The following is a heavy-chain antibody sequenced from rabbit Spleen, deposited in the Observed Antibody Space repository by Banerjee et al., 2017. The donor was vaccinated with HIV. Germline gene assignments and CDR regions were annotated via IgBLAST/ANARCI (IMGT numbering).Heavy chain of an antibody. Sequence: QELLVESGGGLVQPEGSLTLTCTASGFSFSSDNMCWVRQAPGKGLEWIACIYADSAANTYYANWVKGRFTVSTTSSTTVALQMTSLTAADTATYFCARDSAGREDFNLWGPGTLVTVS. V-gene: IGHV1S45*01. CDR2: IYADSAANT. CDR1: GFSFSSDN. D-gene: IGHD4-2*01. J-gene: IGHJ4*01. CDR3: ARDSAGREDFNL.